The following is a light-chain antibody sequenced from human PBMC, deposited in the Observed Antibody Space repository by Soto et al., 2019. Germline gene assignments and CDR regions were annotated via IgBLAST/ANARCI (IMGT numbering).Light chain of an antibody. V-gene: IGLV1-47*01. CDR1: RSNIGRNY. CDR2: RNN. J-gene: IGLJ3*02. Sequence: QSVLTQPPSASGTPGQRVSISCSGSRSNIGRNYVYWYQQLPGTAPKLLIQRNNERPSGVPDRFSGSKSGTSVSLAISGLRPEDEATYYCAAWDDTLNGQVFGAGTKLTVL. CDR3: AAWDDTLNGQV.